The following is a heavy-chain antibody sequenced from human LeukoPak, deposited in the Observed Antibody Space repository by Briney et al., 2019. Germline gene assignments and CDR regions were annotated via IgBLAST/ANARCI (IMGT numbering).Heavy chain of an antibody. CDR3: SRAVVGSVGWFDP. CDR2: IYYSGTT. D-gene: IGHD6-19*01. Sequence: PSETLSLTCTVSGGSISDYYWSWIRQSPGKGLEWIGYIYYSGTTNYNPSLKSRVTISVDTSKNQFSLKLSSVTAADTDVYFCSRAVVGSVGWFDPWGQGTLVTVSS. V-gene: IGHV4-59*01. CDR1: GGSISDYY. J-gene: IGHJ5*02.